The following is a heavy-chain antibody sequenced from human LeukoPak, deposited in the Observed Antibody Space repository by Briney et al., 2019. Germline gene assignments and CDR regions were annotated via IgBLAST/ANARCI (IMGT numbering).Heavy chain of an antibody. D-gene: IGHD3-10*01. V-gene: IGHV1-2*02. CDR3: ARATLLWFGELLRYYGMDV. Sequence: ASVKVSCKASGYTFTGNYMHWVRQAPGQGLEWMGWINPNSGGTNYAQKFQGRVTMTRDTSISTAYMELGRLRSDDTAVYYCARATLLWFGELLRYYGMDVWGQGTTVTVSS. CDR2: INPNSGGT. J-gene: IGHJ6*02. CDR1: GYTFTGNY.